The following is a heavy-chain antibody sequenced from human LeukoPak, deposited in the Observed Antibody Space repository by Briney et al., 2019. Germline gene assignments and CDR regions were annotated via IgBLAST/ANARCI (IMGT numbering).Heavy chain of an antibody. CDR1: GFIFGDHY. D-gene: IGHD2-8*01. Sequence: QPGGSLRLSCAASGFIFGDHYMEWVRQAPGKGLEWAGRIKNKDNKYITEYAAFVRGRFSISRDDSNNLLYLQMNSLKTEDTAVYYCAKGGRYCTNGVCYLYFDYWGQGILVTVSS. J-gene: IGHJ4*02. V-gene: IGHV3-72*01. CDR3: AKGGRYCTNGVCYLYFDY. CDR2: IKNKDNKYIT.